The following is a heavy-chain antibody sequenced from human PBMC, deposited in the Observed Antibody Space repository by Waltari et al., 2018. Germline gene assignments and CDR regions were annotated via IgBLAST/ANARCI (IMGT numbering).Heavy chain of an antibody. V-gene: IGHV4-39*01. CDR1: GVSITRNSHY. Sequence: QLQLQESGPSLVRPSETLSLLCRVSGVSITRNSHYRAWIRQSPGPGLGWFGTVSYSGTTYISPSLKSRVSVSRDTSKNQVSLILGSVTAADMAVYYCATYIGASVGTAAFDVWGQGTMVTVSS. J-gene: IGHJ3*01. CDR2: VSYSGTT. CDR3: ATYIGASVGTAAFDV. D-gene: IGHD5-12*01.